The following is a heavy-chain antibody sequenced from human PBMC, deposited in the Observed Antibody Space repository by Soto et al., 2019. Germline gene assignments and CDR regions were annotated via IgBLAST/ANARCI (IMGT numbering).Heavy chain of an antibody. J-gene: IGHJ6*01. CDR1: GFTFSSYG. V-gene: IGHV3-30*18. Sequence: QVQLVESGGGVVQPGRSLRLSCAASGFTFSSYGMHWVRQAPGKGLEWVAVISYDGSNKYYADSLKGRFTISRDNSKNTLYLQMVSLRGEGTAVYYYTKVYCGGDCCSGVTYYYCMGVWGQGTTVTVFS. D-gene: IGHD2-21*02. CDR2: ISYDGSNK. CDR3: TKVYCGGDCCSGVTYYYCMGV.